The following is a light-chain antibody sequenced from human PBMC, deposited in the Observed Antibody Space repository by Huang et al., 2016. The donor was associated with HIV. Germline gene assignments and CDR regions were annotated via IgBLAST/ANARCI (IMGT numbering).Light chain of an antibody. J-gene: IGKJ1*01. V-gene: IGKV3-15*01. Sequence: EIVMTQSPATLSVSPGERANLSCTASQSISSNLAWYQQRPGQVPRLLIYGASTRATGIPARFSGSGSGTEFTLTISSLQSEDFAVYYCQQYNNWPPRRTFGQGTKVEIK. CDR3: QQYNNWPPRRT. CDR2: GAS. CDR1: QSISSN.